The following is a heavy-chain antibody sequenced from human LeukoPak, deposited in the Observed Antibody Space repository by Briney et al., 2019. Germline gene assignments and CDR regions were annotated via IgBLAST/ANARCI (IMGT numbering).Heavy chain of an antibody. V-gene: IGHV4-34*01. D-gene: IGHD3-16*01. CDR2: TNHGRNT. CDR1: GGSLSGDY. J-gene: IGHJ5*02. Sequence: SETLSLTCAVYGGSLSGDYWSWIRQPPGKGLEWIGETNHGRNTNYNPSLESRASLSVDTSRNQISLRLSSVTAADTAVYYCARGFGNVRGVTWGQGTLVTVSS. CDR3: ARGFGNVRGVT.